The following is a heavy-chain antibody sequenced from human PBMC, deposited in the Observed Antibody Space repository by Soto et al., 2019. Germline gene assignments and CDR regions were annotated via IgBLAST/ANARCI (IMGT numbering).Heavy chain of an antibody. Sequence: SETLSLTCTVSGGSISSSSYYWGWLRQPPGKGLEWIGYIYYSGSTNYNPSLKSRVTISVDTSKNQFSLKLSSVTAADTAVYYCAASCVGCGGFNYYGMDVWGQGTTVTVSS. V-gene: IGHV4-39*07. D-gene: IGHD2-21*01. CDR1: GGSISSSSYY. J-gene: IGHJ6*02. CDR3: AASCVGCGGFNYYGMDV. CDR2: IYYSGST.